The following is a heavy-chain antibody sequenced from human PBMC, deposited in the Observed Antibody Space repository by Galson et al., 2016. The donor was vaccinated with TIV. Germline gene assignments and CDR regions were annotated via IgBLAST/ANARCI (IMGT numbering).Heavy chain of an antibody. D-gene: IGHD4-23*01. Sequence: SLRLSCAASGFTFSIYAMHWVRQAPGQGLEWVSGSFGSGGVTYYADSVQGRFTLSRDNSKNTLYLQMNSLRAEDTAVYYCVRRKNDGGDAFDIWGQGTLVTVSS. CDR2: SFGSGGVT. CDR3: VRRKNDGGDAFDI. V-gene: IGHV3-23*01. J-gene: IGHJ3*02. CDR1: GFTFSIYA.